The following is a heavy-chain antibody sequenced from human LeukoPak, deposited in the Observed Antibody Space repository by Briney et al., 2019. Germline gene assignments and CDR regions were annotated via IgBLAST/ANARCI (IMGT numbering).Heavy chain of an antibody. CDR1: GFTFSSYS. Sequence: GGSLRLSCAASGFTFSSYSMSWVRQAPGKGLEWVSSISSSSSYIYYADSVKGRFTISRDNAKNSLYLQMNSLRAEDTAVYYCARGSSSWYVLWNYWGQGTLVTVSS. V-gene: IGHV3-21*01. J-gene: IGHJ4*02. D-gene: IGHD6-13*01. CDR2: ISSSSSYI. CDR3: ARGSSSWYVLWNY.